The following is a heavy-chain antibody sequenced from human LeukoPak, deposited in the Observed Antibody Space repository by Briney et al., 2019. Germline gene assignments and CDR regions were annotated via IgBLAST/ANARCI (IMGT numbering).Heavy chain of an antibody. D-gene: IGHD3-22*01. CDR1: GFTFGDYS. CDR3: SRVNSGYYFFDY. Sequence: GGSLRLSCTVSGFTFGDYSMSWFRLAPGKGLEWVGFIRSSVYGGTTEYAASVKGRFTISRDDSKSIAYLQMSSLKTEDTAVYYCSRVNSGYYFFDYWGQGTLVTVSS. J-gene: IGHJ4*02. V-gene: IGHV3-49*03. CDR2: IRSSVYGGTT.